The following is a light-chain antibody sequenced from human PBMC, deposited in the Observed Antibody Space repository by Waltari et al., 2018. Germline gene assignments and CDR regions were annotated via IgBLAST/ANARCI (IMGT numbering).Light chain of an antibody. J-gene: IGLJ2*01. CDR3: QAWDSSTYVV. CDR1: KLGDKY. V-gene: IGLV3-1*01. Sequence: SYELTQPPSVSVSPGQTASITCPGDKLGDKYLIWYQQKPAHSPVLVIYQDSKRPSGIPERFSGSNSGNTATLTISGTQAMDEADYYCQAWDSSTYVVFGGGTKLTVL. CDR2: QDS.